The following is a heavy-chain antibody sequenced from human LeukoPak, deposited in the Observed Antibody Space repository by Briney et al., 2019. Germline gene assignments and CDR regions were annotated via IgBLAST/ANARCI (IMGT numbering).Heavy chain of an antibody. D-gene: IGHD1-1*01. CDR3: ARASPSRYGSTKYYMDV. CDR2: ISSSSTTI. V-gene: IGHV3-11*04. CDR1: GFTFSDYY. Sequence: PGGSLRLSCAASGFTFSDYYMTWVRQAPGKGLEWVSYISSSSTTIYYADSVKGRFTISRDNAKNSLYLQMNSLRAEDTAVYYCARASPSRYGSTKYYMDVWGKGTTVTVSS. J-gene: IGHJ6*03.